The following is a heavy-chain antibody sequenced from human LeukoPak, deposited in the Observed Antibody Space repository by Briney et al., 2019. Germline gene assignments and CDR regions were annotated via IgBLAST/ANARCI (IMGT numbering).Heavy chain of an antibody. Sequence: GASVKVSCKASGYTFTSYDINWVRQATGQGLEWMGWMNPNSGNTGYAQKFQGRVTITRNTSISTAYMELSSLRSEDTVVYYCARGGRYYDSSGYYYPDAFDIWGQGTMVTVSS. J-gene: IGHJ3*02. D-gene: IGHD3-22*01. V-gene: IGHV1-8*03. CDR2: MNPNSGNT. CDR1: GYTFTSYD. CDR3: ARGGRYYDSSGYYYPDAFDI.